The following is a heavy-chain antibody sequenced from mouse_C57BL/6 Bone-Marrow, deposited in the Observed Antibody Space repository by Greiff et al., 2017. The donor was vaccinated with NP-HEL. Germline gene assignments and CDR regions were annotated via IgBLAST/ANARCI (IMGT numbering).Heavy chain of an antibody. D-gene: IGHD3-2*02. V-gene: IGHV5-17*01. CDR2: ISSGSSTI. CDR1: GFTFSDYG. J-gene: IGHJ3*01. Sequence: EVKLVESGGGLVKPGGSLKLSCAASGFTFSDYGMHWVRQAPEKGLEWVAYISSGSSTIYYADTVKGRFTISRDNAKNTLFLQMTSLRSEDTAMYYCANRQLRLRSAWFAYWGQGTLVTVSA. CDR3: ANRQLRLRSAWFAY.